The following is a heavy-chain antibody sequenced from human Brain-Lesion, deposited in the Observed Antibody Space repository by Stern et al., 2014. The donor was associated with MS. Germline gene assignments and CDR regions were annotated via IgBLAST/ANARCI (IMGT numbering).Heavy chain of an antibody. CDR3: ATVSPGADGHYYRHRHFDY. Sequence: VQLVQSGAEVKKPGASVKVSCKASGYTLTELSMHWVRQAPRKGLEWMGGFDPEDGEMIYAQKFQGRVTMTEDTSTDTAYMELNSLRSEDTAMYYCATVSPGADGHYYRHRHFDYWGQGTLVTVSS. J-gene: IGHJ4*02. CDR2: FDPEDGEM. V-gene: IGHV1-24*01. D-gene: IGHD1-26*01. CDR1: GYTLTELS.